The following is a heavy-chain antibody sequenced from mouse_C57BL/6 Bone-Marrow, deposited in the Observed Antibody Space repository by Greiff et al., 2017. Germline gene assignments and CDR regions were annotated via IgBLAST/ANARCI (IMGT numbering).Heavy chain of an antibody. Sequence: VQLQQPGTELVKPGASVKLSCKASGYTFTSYWMHWVKQRPGQGLEWIGNINPSNGGTNYNEKFKSKATLTVDKSSSTAYMQLSSLTSEDSAVYYCARSGGNYHVLMDYWGQGTSVTVSS. CDR3: ARSGGNYHVLMDY. CDR2: INPSNGGT. J-gene: IGHJ4*01. CDR1: GYTFTSYW. D-gene: IGHD2-1*01. V-gene: IGHV1-53*01.